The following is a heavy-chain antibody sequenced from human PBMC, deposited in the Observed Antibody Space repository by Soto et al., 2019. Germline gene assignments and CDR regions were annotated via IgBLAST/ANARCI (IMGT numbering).Heavy chain of an antibody. Sequence: GGSLRLSCAASGFTFSSYGMHWVRQAPGKGLEWVAVIWYDGSNKYYADSVKGRFTISRDNSKNTLYLQMNSLRAEDTAVYYCARVKVVAATPIDYWGQGTLVTVSS. J-gene: IGHJ4*02. CDR1: GFTFSSYG. D-gene: IGHD2-15*01. V-gene: IGHV3-33*01. CDR2: IWYDGSNK. CDR3: ARVKVVAATPIDY.